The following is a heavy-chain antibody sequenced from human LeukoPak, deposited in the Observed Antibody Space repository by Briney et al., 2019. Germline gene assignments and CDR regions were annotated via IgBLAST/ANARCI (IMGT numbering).Heavy chain of an antibody. CDR2: IFYNGVT. V-gene: IGHV4-59*08. D-gene: IGHD2-21*02. J-gene: IGHJ4*02. Sequence: PSETLSLTCTVSGGSLINYYWSWIRQPPGKGLEWIGYIFYNGVTYYNPSLQGRVPISVDTPKTQFSLHINSVTVADTAVYFCARHAAVPVIRRGFDFWGQGTLVTVSS. CDR3: ARHAAVPVIRRGFDF. CDR1: GGSLINYY.